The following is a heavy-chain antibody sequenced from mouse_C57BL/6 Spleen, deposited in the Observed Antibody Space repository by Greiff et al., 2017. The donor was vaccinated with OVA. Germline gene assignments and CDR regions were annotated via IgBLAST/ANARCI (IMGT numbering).Heavy chain of an antibody. CDR2: IDPSDSYT. Sequence: QVQLKQPGAELVRPGTSVKLSCKASGYTFTSYWMHWVKQRPGQGLEWIGVIDPSDSYTNYNQKFKGKATLTVDTSSSTAYMQLSSLTSEDSAVYYCARSSSYGYFDVWGTGTTVTVSS. D-gene: IGHD1-1*01. V-gene: IGHV1-59*01. CDR3: ARSSSYGYFDV. J-gene: IGHJ1*03. CDR1: GYTFTSYW.